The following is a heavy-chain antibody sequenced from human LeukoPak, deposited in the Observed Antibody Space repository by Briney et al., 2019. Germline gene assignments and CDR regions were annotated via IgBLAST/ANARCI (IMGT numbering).Heavy chain of an antibody. J-gene: IGHJ4*02. V-gene: IGHV4-4*02. D-gene: IGHD1-26*01. CDR3: ARHGSYSLAF. Sequence: SETLSLTCAVSGGSISSGGYWSWLRQPPGKGLEWIGQIYYIGSTNYNPSLESRVIMSLDKSTNQLSLRFNSVTAADTAVYYCARHGSYSLAFWGQGALVTVSS. CDR1: GGSISSGGY. CDR2: IYYIGST.